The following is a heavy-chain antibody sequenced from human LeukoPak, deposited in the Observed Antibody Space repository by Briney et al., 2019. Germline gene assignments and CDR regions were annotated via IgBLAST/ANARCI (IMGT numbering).Heavy chain of an antibody. CDR1: GYTFTSYG. CDR3: ARDWKQLWLPGAFDI. CDR2: ISAYNGNT. V-gene: IGHV1-18*01. D-gene: IGHD5-18*01. Sequence: ASVKVSCKASGYTFTSYGISWVRQAPGQGLEWMGWISAYNGNTNYAQKLQGRVTMTTDTSTSTAYMELRSLRSDDTAVYYCARDWKQLWLPGAFDIWGQGTMVTVSP. J-gene: IGHJ3*02.